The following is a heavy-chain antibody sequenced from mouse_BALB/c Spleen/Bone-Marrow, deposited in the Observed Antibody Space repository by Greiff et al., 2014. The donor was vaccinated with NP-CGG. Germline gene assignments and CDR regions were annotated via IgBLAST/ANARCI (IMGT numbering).Heavy chain of an antibody. Sequence: LLESGAELARPGASVKLSCKASGYTFTSYWMQWVKQRPGQGLEWIGAIYPGDGDTRYTQKFKGKATLTADKSSSTAYMQLSSLASEDSAVYYCARYYYGSSYEYFDVWGAGTTVTVSS. D-gene: IGHD1-1*01. CDR2: IYPGDGDT. CDR3: ARYYYGSSYEYFDV. J-gene: IGHJ1*01. CDR1: GYTFTSYW. V-gene: IGHV1-87*01.